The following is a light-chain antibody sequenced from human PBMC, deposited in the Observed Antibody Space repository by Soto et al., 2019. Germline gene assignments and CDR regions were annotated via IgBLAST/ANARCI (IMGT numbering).Light chain of an antibody. Sequence: QSALTQPASVSGSPGQSITISCTGTSSDVGGYNLVSWYQQYPDKAPKLMIFDVNTRPSGVSNRFSGSKSGNTASLTISGLQAEDEADYYCSSYKSSSTLPYVFELGPRYRP. CDR2: DVN. CDR3: SSYKSSSTLPYV. CDR1: SSDVGGYNL. V-gene: IGLV2-14*01. J-gene: IGLJ1*01.